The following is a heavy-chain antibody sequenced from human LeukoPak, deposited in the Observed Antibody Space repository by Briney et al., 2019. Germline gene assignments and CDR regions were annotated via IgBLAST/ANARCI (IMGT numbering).Heavy chain of an antibody. J-gene: IGHJ2*01. CDR3: ARDPVGAVLGYFDL. CDR1: GFTFSSYS. CDR2: ISSSSSYI. Sequence: GGSLRLSCAASGFTFSSYSMNWVRQAPGKGLEWVSSISSSSSYIYYADSVKGRFTISRDNAKNSLYLQMNSLRAEDTAVYYCARDPVGAVLGYFDLWGRGTLVTVSS. V-gene: IGHV3-21*01. D-gene: IGHD1-26*01.